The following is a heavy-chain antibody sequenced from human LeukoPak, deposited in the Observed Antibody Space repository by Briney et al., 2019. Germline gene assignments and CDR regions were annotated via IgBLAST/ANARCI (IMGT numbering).Heavy chain of an antibody. CDR2: ISSSGSTI. CDR3: ARYLEGGTGTTPGGVDY. J-gene: IGHJ4*02. CDR1: GFTFSDYY. Sequence: TGGSLRLSCAASGFTFSDYYMSWIRQAPGKGLEWVSYISSSGSTIYYADSVKGRFTISRDNAKNSLYLQMNSLRAEDTAVYYCARYLEGGTGTTPGGVDYWGQGTLVTVSS. D-gene: IGHD1-7*01. V-gene: IGHV3-11*01.